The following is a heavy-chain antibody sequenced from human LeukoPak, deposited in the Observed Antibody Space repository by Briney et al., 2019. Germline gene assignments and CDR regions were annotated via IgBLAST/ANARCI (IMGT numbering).Heavy chain of an antibody. CDR2: IYYSATT. D-gene: IGHD3-22*01. CDR3: ARQNYYDSSGYYFSQGYFDY. Sequence: SETLSLTCTVSGGSISSYYWSWIRQPPGKGLEWIGNIYYSATTYYNPSLKSRVSISVDTSKNQFSLKLSSVTAADTAVYYCARQNYYDSSGYYFSQGYFDYWGQGTPVTVSS. J-gene: IGHJ4*02. V-gene: IGHV4-59*04. CDR1: GGSISSYY.